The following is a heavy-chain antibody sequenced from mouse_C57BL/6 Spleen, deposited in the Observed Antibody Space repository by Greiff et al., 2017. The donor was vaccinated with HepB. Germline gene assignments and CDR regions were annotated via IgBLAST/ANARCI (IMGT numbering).Heavy chain of an antibody. Sequence: VQLQQSGAELVRPGASVKLSCTASGFNIKDDYMHWVKQRPEQGLEWIGWIDPENGDTEYASKLQGKATITADTSSNTAYLQLSSLTSEDTAVYYCTTKFHYGSSLDYWGQGTTLTVSS. CDR2: IDPENGDT. D-gene: IGHD1-1*01. CDR1: GFNIKDDY. CDR3: TTKFHYGSSLDY. J-gene: IGHJ2*01. V-gene: IGHV14-4*01.